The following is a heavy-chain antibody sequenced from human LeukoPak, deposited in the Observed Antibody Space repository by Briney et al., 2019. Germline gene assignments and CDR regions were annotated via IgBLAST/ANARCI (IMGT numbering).Heavy chain of an antibody. CDR3: ARGHLPHKA. Sequence: PSETLSLTCTVSGGSISSGGYYWSWIRQPPGKGLEWIGYIYHSGSTYYNPSLKSRVTISVDRSKNQFSLKLSSVTAADTAVYYCARGHLPHKAWGQGTLVTVSS. V-gene: IGHV4-30-2*01. CDR2: IYHSGST. CDR1: GGSISSGGYY. J-gene: IGHJ5*02.